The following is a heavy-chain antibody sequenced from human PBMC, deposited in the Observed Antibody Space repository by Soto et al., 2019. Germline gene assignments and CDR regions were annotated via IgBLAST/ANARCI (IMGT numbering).Heavy chain of an antibody. V-gene: IGHV1-46*01. CDR3: ARDWATVTRYYYYGMDV. Sequence: QVQLVQSGAEVKKPGASVKVSCKASGYTFTSYYMHWVRQAPGQVLEWMGIINPSGGSTSYAQKFQGRVTMNRDTSTSTVYMELSRLRSEDTAVYYCARDWATVTRYYYYGMDVWGQGTTVTVSS. CDR1: GYTFTSYY. J-gene: IGHJ6*02. CDR2: INPSGGST. D-gene: IGHD4-17*01.